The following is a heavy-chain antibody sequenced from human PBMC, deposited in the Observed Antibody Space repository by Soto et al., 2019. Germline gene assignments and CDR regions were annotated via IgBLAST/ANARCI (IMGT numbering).Heavy chain of an antibody. J-gene: IGHJ6*03. Sequence: SETLSLTCTVSGGSISSYHWSWIRQPPGKGLEWIGEVYNSGSTNYNPSLKNRVTISADTSKNTLYLQMNSLRAEDTAVYYCAKDKEDCTSTSCIYYYYYYYMDVWGKGTTVTVSS. V-gene: IGHV4-59*12. D-gene: IGHD2-2*01. CDR1: GGSISSYH. CDR3: AKDKEDCTSTSCIYYYYYYYMDV. CDR2: VYNSGST.